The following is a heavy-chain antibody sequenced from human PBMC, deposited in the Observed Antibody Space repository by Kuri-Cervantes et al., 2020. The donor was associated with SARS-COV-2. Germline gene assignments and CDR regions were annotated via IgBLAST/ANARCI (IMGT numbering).Heavy chain of an antibody. V-gene: IGHV3-23*01. CDR3: AKAPRPHWDGGNSGDY. J-gene: IGHJ4*02. CDR1: GFTFSSYA. CDR2: MSGSGGST. D-gene: IGHD4-23*01. Sequence: GEFLKTSCAASGFTFSSYAISWVRQAPGKRQEWVSAMSGSGGSTYYADSVKGRFTISSDNSKKTLYLQMDSLRAEDTAVYYCAKAPRPHWDGGNSGDYWGQGTLVTVSS.